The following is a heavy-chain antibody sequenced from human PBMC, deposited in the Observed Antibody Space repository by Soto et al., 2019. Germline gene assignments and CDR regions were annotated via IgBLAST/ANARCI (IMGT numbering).Heavy chain of an antibody. D-gene: IGHD3-10*01. CDR2: INAGNGNT. V-gene: IGHV1-3*01. CDR3: ARSGEAVGFGDLRPHRXFDY. Sequence: GASVKVSCKASGYTFTSYAMHWVRQAPGQRLEWMGWINAGNGNTKYSQKFQGRVTITRDTSASTAYMELSSLRSEDTAVYYCARSGEAVGFGDLRPHRXFDYWGQGTLVTVSS. CDR1: GYTFTSYA. J-gene: IGHJ4*02.